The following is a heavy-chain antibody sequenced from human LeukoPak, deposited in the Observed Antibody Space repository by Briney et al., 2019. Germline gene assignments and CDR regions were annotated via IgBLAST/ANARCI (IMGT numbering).Heavy chain of an antibody. CDR3: VRADNGFDQ. CDR2: IYSYGNI. D-gene: IGHD2-8*01. J-gene: IGHJ4*02. Sequence: GGSLRLSCAASGFTVGGSHMSWIRQAPGKGLEWVSLIYSYGNIHYADSVKGRFTIFRDISKNSLYLQMNSLRAEDTALYYCVRADNGFDQWGQGALVTVSS. V-gene: IGHV3-53*01. CDR1: GFTVGGSH.